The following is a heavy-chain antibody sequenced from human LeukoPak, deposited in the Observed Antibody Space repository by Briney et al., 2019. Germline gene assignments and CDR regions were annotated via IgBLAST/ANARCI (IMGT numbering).Heavy chain of an antibody. CDR2: IIPIFGTA. CDR3: ARKLENYDGSGYYELSCAFDI. CDR1: GGTFSSYA. D-gene: IGHD3-22*01. Sequence: ASVKVSCKASGGTFSSYAISWVRQAPGQGLEWMGRIIPIFGTANCARKFQGRVTITADKSTSTAYMELSSLRSEDTAVYYSARKLENYDGSGYYELSCAFDIWGQGTMVTVSS. J-gene: IGHJ3*02. V-gene: IGHV1-69*06.